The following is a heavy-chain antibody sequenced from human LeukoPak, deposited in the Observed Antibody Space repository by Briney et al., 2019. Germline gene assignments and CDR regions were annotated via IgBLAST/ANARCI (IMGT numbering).Heavy chain of an antibody. V-gene: IGHV1-69*05. J-gene: IGHJ3*02. D-gene: IGHD2-2*01. Sequence: SVKVSCKASGGTFSSYAISWVRQAPGQGLEWMGGIIPIFGTANYAQKFQGRVTTTTDESTSTAYMELSSLRSEDTAVYYCASRYCSSTSCHDAFDIWGQGTMVTVSS. CDR3: ASRYCSSTSCHDAFDI. CDR2: IIPIFGTA. CDR1: GGTFSSYA.